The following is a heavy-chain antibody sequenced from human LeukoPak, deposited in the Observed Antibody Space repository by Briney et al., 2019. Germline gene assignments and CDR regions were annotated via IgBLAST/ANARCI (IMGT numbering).Heavy chain of an antibody. V-gene: IGHV1-2*02. CDR3: ARNPPYCTSTSCYNDY. J-gene: IGHJ4*02. CDR1: GYTFSIYY. CDR2: INPNGGAT. D-gene: IGHD2-2*02. Sequence: ASVKVSCKASGYTFSIYYMYWVRQAPGQGLEWMGWINPNGGATSYAQRFQGRVTMTRDTSISTAYMELSGLTSDDTAVYYCARNPPYCTSTSCYNDYWGQGTLVTVSS.